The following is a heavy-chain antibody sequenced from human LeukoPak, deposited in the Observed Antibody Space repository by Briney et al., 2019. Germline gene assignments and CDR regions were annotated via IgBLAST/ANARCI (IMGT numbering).Heavy chain of an antibody. D-gene: IGHD4-17*01. V-gene: IGHV3-48*01. CDR3: ARDPYGDYVFDY. CDR2: ISSSGITI. J-gene: IGHJ4*02. CDR1: GFTFNTYT. Sequence: GGSLRLSCAASGFTFNTYTMNWVRQAPGKGLEWLSYISSSGITIYYADSVRGRFTISRDNAKNSLYLQMNSLRAEDTALYYCARDPYGDYVFDYWGQGTLVTVSS.